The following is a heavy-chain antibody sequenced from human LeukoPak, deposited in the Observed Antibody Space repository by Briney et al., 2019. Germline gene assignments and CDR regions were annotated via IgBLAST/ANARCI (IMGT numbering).Heavy chain of an antibody. CDR1: GFTFSDHY. V-gene: IGHV3-72*01. J-gene: IGHJ6*03. CDR2: TRNKANSYTT. CDR3: AKVDYYYYYMDV. Sequence: PGGSLRLSCAASGFTFSDHYMDWVRQAPGKGLEWVGRTRNKANSYTTEYAASVKGRFTISRDDSKNSLYLQMNSLRAEDTAVYYCAKVDYYYYYMDVWGKGTTVTVSS.